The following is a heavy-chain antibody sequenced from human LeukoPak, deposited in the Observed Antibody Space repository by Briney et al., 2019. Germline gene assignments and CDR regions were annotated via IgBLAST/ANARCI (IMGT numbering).Heavy chain of an antibody. V-gene: IGHV4-39*01. J-gene: IGHJ4*02. CDR2: IYYGGTT. D-gene: IGHD3-10*01. CDR3: ASPRPHYYGSGTYLFYFDY. Sequence: SETLSLTCTVSGGSISSRTYYWGWIRHPPGKGLEWIGNIYYGGTTYYNPSLESRVTTSVDTSKNQFSLQMNSVTAADTAVYYCASPRPHYYGSGTYLFYFDYWGQGTLVTVSS. CDR1: GGSISSRTYY.